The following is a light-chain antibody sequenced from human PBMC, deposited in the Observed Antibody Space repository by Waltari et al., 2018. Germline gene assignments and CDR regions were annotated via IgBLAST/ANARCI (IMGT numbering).Light chain of an antibody. CDR2: RAS. J-gene: IGKJ2*01. CDR1: QAMAYN. Sequence: DRQMTQSPSSLSASLGDTVTITCQASQAMAYNLNWYQQKPGKAPKLIIYRASSLQTGTSCRFIVSASWPAFTLIISSLHPSASAIYLCPPLYSFPYNFGQWTNVELK. V-gene: IGKV1-16*01. CDR3: PPLYSFPYN.